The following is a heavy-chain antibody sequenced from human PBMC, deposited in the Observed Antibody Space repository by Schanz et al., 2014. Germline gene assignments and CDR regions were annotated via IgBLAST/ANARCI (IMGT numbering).Heavy chain of an antibody. J-gene: IGHJ5*02. CDR2: ISRDGTTS. CDR1: GFIFNDYY. V-gene: IGHV3-11*01. D-gene: IGHD3-10*01. CDR3: ARDSDRATMVRTYNWFDP. Sequence: VQLEESGGGLVKPGGSLRLSCAASGFIFNDYYMNWIRQAPGKGLEWLSYISRDGTTSYYADSVKGRFTISRDNAKNSLYLEMTSLRGEDTAVYYCARDSDRATMVRTYNWFDPWGQGTLVTVSS.